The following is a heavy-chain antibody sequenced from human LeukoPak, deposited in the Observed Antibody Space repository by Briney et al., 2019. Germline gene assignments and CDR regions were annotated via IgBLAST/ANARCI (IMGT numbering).Heavy chain of an antibody. CDR3: ARYVKYYYDSSGYYH. Sequence: GGSLRLSCEASGFTFGTFWMSWVRQAPGKGLEWVSAISGSGGSTYYADSVKGRFTISRDNSKNTLYLQMNSLRAEDTAVYYCARYVKYYYDSSGYYHWGQGTLVTVSS. J-gene: IGHJ5*02. CDR1: GFTFGTFW. D-gene: IGHD3-22*01. V-gene: IGHV3-23*01. CDR2: ISGSGGST.